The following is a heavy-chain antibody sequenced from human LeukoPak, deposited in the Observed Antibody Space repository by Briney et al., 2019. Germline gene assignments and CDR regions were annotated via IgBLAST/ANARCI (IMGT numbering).Heavy chain of an antibody. CDR3: ARGRYYYDSSAYHFDY. D-gene: IGHD3-22*01. Sequence: PSETLSLTCTVSGGSISSYYWSWIRQPAGKGLEWIGRIHTSGSTNYNPSLKSRVTMSVDTSKNQFSPKLSSVTAADTAVYYCARGRYYYDSSAYHFDYWGQGTLVTVSS. J-gene: IGHJ4*02. CDR2: IHTSGST. V-gene: IGHV4-4*07. CDR1: GGSISSYY.